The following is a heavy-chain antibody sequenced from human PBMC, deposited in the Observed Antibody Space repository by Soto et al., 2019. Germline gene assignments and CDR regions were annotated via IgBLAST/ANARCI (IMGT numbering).Heavy chain of an antibody. J-gene: IGHJ3*02. V-gene: IGHV4-4*07. Sequence: PSETLSLTCPVSGASIRGFYWSWIRKSAGKGLELIGRIYATGTTDYNPSLKSRVIMSVDTSKKQFSLKLRSVTAADTAVYYCARGSGYCDSCGYYAEEAIDIWGQGTMVNVSS. D-gene: IGHD3-22*01. CDR1: GASIRGFY. CDR2: IYATGTT. CDR3: ARGSGYCDSCGYYAEEAIDI.